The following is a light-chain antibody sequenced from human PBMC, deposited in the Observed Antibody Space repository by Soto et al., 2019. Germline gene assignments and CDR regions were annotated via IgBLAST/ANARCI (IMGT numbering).Light chain of an antibody. CDR1: QDISTY. CDR2: GAS. J-gene: IGKJ1*01. CDR3: QQYSNWPWT. Sequence: RLTQSPSSLSASVGDTVTISCRASQDISTYLAWYQQKPGKAPTLLIFGASSLHNGVPPRFAGSGSGSEFTLTINRLQPDDFATYYCQQYSNWPWTFGQGTKVEIK. V-gene: IGKV1-5*01.